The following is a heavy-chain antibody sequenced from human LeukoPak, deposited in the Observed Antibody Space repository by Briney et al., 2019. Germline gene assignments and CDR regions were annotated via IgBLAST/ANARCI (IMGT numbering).Heavy chain of an antibody. D-gene: IGHD2-21*02. V-gene: IGHV3-23*01. Sequence: GGSLRLSCAASGFSFSTSPMSWVRQAPGKGLEWVSAISGSGGSTYYADSVKGRFTISRDNSKNTLYLQMNSLRAEDTAVYYCAKVSSYCGGDCYFPYWGQGTLVTVSS. CDR1: GFSFSTSP. CDR3: AKVSSYCGGDCYFPY. J-gene: IGHJ4*02. CDR2: ISGSGGST.